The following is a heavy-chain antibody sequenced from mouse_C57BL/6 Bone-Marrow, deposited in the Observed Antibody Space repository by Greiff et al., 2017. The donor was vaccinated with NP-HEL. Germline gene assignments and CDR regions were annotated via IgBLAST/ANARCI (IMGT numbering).Heavy chain of an antibody. CDR1: GYTFTSYW. J-gene: IGHJ2*01. V-gene: IGHV1-61*01. CDR2: IYPSDSET. Sequence: VQLQQPGAELVRPGSSVKLSCKASGYTFTSYWMDWVKQRPGQGLEWIGNIYPSDSETHYNQKFKDKATLTVDKSSSTAYMQLSSLTSEDSAVYYCARSPLYYSFDYWGQGTTLTVSS. D-gene: IGHD1-1*01. CDR3: ARSPLYYSFDY.